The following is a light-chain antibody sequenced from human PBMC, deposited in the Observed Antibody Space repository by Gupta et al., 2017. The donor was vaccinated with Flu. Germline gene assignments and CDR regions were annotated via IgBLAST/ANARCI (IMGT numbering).Light chain of an antibody. J-gene: IGLJ1*01. CDR3: QVWDEATHHFV. V-gene: IGLV3-21*02. CDR1: NIGSKS. Sequence: YVLTQRPSVSLAPGQTARITCGGHNIGSKSVHWYQQRPGHAPVLVVFDDNDRPSGIPDRFSGSNSGNTATLAITWVEAGDEADYYCQVWDEATHHFVFGTGTKVTVL. CDR2: DDN.